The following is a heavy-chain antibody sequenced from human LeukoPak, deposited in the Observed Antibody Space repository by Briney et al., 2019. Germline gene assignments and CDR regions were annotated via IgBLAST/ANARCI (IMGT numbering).Heavy chain of an antibody. V-gene: IGHV4-31*03. CDR2: IYYSGST. CDR1: GGSISSGGYY. CDR3: ARESYGSGVKFDP. Sequence: SQTLSLTCTVSGGSISSGGYYWSWIRQHPGKGLEWIGYIYYSGSTYYNPSLKSRVTISVDTSKNQFSLKLSSVTAADTAVYYCARESYGSGVKFDPWGQGTLVTVSS. D-gene: IGHD3-10*01. J-gene: IGHJ5*02.